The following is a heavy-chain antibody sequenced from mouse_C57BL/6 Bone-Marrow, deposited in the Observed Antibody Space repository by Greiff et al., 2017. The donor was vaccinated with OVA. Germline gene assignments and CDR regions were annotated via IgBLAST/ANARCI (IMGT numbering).Heavy chain of an antibody. J-gene: IGHJ2*01. V-gene: IGHV1-54*01. CDR3: ARNYGNPFDY. D-gene: IGHD2-1*01. CDR2: INPGSGGT. Sequence: VQLQESGAELVRPGPSVKVSCKASGYAFTNYLIEWVKQRPGQGLEWIGVINPGSGGTNYNEKFKGKATLTADKSSSTAYMQLSSLTSEDSAVYCCARNYGNPFDYWGQGTTLTVSS. CDR1: GYAFTNYL.